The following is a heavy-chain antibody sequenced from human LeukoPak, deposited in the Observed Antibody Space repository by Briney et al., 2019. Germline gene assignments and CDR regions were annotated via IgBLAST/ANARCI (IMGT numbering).Heavy chain of an antibody. J-gene: IGHJ4*02. CDR2: ISSSSSTI. V-gene: IGHV3-48*01. D-gene: IGHD5-18*01. Sequence: PGGSLRLSCAASGFTFSSYWMHWVRQAPGKGLEWVSYISSSSSTIYYADSVKGRFTISRDNAKNSLYLQMNSLRAEDTAVYYCARGYSYGDYWGQGTLVTVSS. CDR3: ARGYSYGDY. CDR1: GFTFSSYW.